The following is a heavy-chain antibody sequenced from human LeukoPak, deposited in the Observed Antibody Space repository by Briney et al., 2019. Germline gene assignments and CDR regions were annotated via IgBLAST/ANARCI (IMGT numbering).Heavy chain of an antibody. CDR2: IYSGGST. D-gene: IGHD1-26*01. Sequence: GGSLRLSCAASGFTFSSYGMHWVRQAPGKGLEWVSVIYSGGSTYYADSVKGRFTISRDNSKNTLYLQMNSLRAEDTAVYYCARGKWELLPLDHWGQGTLVTVSS. CDR1: GFTFSSYG. V-gene: IGHV3-66*01. CDR3: ARGKWELLPLDH. J-gene: IGHJ4*02.